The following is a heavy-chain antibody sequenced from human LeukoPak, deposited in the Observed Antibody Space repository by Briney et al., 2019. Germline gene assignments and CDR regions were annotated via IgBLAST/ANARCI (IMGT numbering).Heavy chain of an antibody. CDR2: ITGSSTTT. D-gene: IGHD3-22*01. J-gene: IGHJ4*02. V-gene: IGHV3-48*02. CDR3: ARDRGYYASSGYPYFDY. CDR1: GFTFSSYS. Sequence: GGSLRLSCAASGFTFSSYSMNWVRQAPGKGLEWVSYITGSSTTTYYADSVKGRFTISRDNAKDSLYLQMNSLRDEDTAVYYCARDRGYYASSGYPYFDYWGQGTLVTVSS.